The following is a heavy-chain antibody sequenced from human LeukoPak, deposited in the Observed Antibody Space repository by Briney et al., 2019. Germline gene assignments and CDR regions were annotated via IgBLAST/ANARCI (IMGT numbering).Heavy chain of an antibody. Sequence: ASVKVSCTASGYTFTSYAMHWVRQAPGQGLEWMGWMNPNSGNTGYAQKFQGRVTMTRNTSISTAYMELSSLRSEDTAVYYCAREGNYYDSRELDYWGQGTLVTVSS. D-gene: IGHD3-22*01. CDR2: MNPNSGNT. CDR1: GYTFTSYA. V-gene: IGHV1-8*02. J-gene: IGHJ4*02. CDR3: AREGNYYDSRELDY.